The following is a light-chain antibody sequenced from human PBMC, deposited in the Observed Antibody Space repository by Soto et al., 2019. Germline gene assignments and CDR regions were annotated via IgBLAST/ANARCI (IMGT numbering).Light chain of an antibody. Sequence: DIHLTQSQTSLSAPFGDRVTIAFRASQFIDSYLNWYQQKPGKAPKLLIYAASSLQSGVSSRFSGSGSGTDFTLTINSLQPEDFATYYCQQSYSTTRTFGQGTKVDI. J-gene: IGKJ1*01. V-gene: IGKV1-39*01. CDR3: QQSYSTTRT. CDR1: QFIDSY. CDR2: AAS.